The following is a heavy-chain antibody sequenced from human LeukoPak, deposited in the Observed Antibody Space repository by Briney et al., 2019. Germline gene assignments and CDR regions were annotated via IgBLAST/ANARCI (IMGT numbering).Heavy chain of an antibody. CDR3: ARDSSAYCSGGSCYSGWFDP. D-gene: IGHD2-15*01. Sequence: SVKVSCKASGYTFTGYYMHWVRQAPGQGLEWMGWISAYNGNTNYAQKLQGRVTMTTDTSTSTAYMELRSLRSDDTAVYYCARDSSAYCSGGSCYSGWFDPWGQGTLVTVSS. CDR2: ISAYNGNT. CDR1: GYTFTGYY. V-gene: IGHV1-18*04. J-gene: IGHJ5*02.